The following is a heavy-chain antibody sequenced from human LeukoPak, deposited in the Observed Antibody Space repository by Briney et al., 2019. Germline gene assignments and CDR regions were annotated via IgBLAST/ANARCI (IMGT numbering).Heavy chain of an antibody. V-gene: IGHV3-7*01. CDR1: GFTFSSYW. J-gene: IGHJ4*02. CDR3: ARERTDY. CDR2: IRPDGSDE. D-gene: IGHD1/OR15-1a*01. Sequence: PGGSMRLSCVVSGFTFSSYWMSRVRQAPGKGLEWVANIRPDGSDEYYVDSVKGRFTISRDNDKNSLYLQMNSLRAEDTAVYYCARERTDYWGQGTLVTVSS.